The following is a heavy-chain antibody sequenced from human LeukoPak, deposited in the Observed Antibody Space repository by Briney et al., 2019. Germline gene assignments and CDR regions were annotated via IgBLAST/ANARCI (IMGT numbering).Heavy chain of an antibody. J-gene: IGHJ1*01. CDR3: ARDWPTVIADF. CDR1: GYKFLSHG. V-gene: IGHV1-18*04. Sequence: ASVKVSCKTSGYKFLSHGISRVRQAPGQGLEWLGWIRADNGDTRFAQKFQGRFTMTTDTSTSTAHMELRSLRSGDTAVYYCARDWPTVIADFWGQGTLVTVSS. D-gene: IGHD4-11*01. CDR2: IRADNGDT.